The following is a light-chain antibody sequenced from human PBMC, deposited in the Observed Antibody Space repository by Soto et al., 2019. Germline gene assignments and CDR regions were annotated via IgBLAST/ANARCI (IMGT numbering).Light chain of an antibody. CDR3: HQYGSSPYT. CDR2: GAS. CDR1: QSVSSSY. J-gene: IGKJ2*01. V-gene: IGKV3-20*01. Sequence: EIVWTQSPGTLSLSPGERATLSCRASQSVSSSYLAWYQQKPGQAPRLLIFGASNRATGIPDRFTGSGSGTDFTLTISRLGPEDFAVYYCHQYGSSPYTFGQGTKLEIK.